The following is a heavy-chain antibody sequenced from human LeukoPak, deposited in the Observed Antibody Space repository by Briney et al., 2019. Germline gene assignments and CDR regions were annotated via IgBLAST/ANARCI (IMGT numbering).Heavy chain of an antibody. Sequence: SETLSLTCTVSGGSISSGDYYWSWIRQPPGKGLEWIGYIYYSGSTYYNPSLKSRVTISVDTSKNQFSLKLSSVTAADTAVYYCARVLACITIFGGVITGYGMDVWGQGTTVTVSS. CDR2: IYYSGST. J-gene: IGHJ6*02. D-gene: IGHD3-3*01. CDR3: ARVLACITIFGGVITGYGMDV. CDR1: GGSISSGDYY. V-gene: IGHV4-30-4*01.